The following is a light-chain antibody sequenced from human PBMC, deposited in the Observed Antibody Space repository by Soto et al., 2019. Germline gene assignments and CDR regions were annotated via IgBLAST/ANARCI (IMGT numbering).Light chain of an antibody. CDR1: QSVSSTF. J-gene: IGKJ1*01. CDR2: DTS. CDR3: RQFGSSPWT. Sequence: EVVLTQSPGTLSLSPGERATLSCRASQSVSSTFLAWYHQKPGQAPRVIIYDTSRRATGIPDRFSGSGSGTDFTLTISRLEPEDFAVYYCRQFGSSPWTFGQGTKVEIK. V-gene: IGKV3-20*01.